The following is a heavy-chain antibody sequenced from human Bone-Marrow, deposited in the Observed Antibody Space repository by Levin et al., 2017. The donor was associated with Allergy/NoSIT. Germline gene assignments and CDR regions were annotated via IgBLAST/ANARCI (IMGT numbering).Heavy chain of an antibody. V-gene: IGHV4-34*01. Sequence: SETLSLTCAVYGGSFSGYYWSWIRQPPGKGLEWIGEINHSGSTNYNPSLKSRVTISVDTSKNQFSLKLSSVTAADTAVYYCARSARPFYYYGSGSYFKGWFDPWGQGTLVTVSS. CDR1: GGSFSGYY. CDR2: INHSGST. CDR3: ARSARPFYYYGSGSYFKGWFDP. D-gene: IGHD3-10*01. J-gene: IGHJ5*02.